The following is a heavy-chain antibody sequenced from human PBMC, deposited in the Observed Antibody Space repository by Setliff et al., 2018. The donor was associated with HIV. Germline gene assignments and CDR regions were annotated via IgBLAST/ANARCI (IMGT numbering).Heavy chain of an antibody. Sequence: SGPTGEPTQTLTLTCTFSGFSLSTGGGVGWVRQPPGRALEWLAVIYWDDDKRYSPSLKSRLTITKGTSKNQVVLTMTNMDPVDTATYNCAHNINWGSDWYFDLWGRGTLVTVSS. J-gene: IGHJ2*01. V-gene: IGHV2-5*02. CDR3: AHNINWGSDWYFDL. CDR1: GFSLSTGGG. D-gene: IGHD7-27*01. CDR2: IYWDDDK.